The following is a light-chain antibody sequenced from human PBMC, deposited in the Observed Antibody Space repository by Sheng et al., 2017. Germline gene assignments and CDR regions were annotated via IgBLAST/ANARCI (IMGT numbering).Light chain of an antibody. J-gene: IGKJ1*01. Sequence: EIVLTQSPGTLSLSPGERGTLTCRASQTVRSTYLAWYQQKPGQAPRLLIYGASTRATGIPDRFSGSGSGTDFALTISRLEPADIGVYYCQQYGSSFPWTFGQGTKVEI. CDR2: GAS. CDR3: QQYGSSFPWT. CDR1: QTVRSTY. V-gene: IGKV3-20*01.